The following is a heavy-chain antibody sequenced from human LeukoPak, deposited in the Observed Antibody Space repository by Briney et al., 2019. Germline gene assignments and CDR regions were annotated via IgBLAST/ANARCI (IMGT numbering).Heavy chain of an antibody. CDR1: GGTFSSYA. CDR2: IIPILGIA. V-gene: IGHV1-69*04. Sequence: GASVKVSCKASGGTFSSYAISWVRQAPGQGLEWMGRIIPILGIANYAQKFQGRVTITADKSTSTAYMELSSLRSEDTAVYYCAREDVIVGYYYGMDVWGQGTTVTVSS. CDR3: AREDVIVGYYYGMDV. D-gene: IGHD2-21*01. J-gene: IGHJ6*02.